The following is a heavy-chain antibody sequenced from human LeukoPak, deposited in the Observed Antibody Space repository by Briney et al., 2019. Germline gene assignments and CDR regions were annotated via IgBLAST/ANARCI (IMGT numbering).Heavy chain of an antibody. D-gene: IGHD6-19*01. Sequence: SETLSLTCTVSGGSISSYYWSWIRQPPGKGLEWIGYIYYSGTTNYNPSLKSRVTISVDTSKNQFSLKLSSVTAADTAVYYCARAVAGHFDYWGQGTLVTNSS. CDR3: ARAVAGHFDY. CDR1: GGSISSYY. J-gene: IGHJ4*02. CDR2: IYYSGTT. V-gene: IGHV4-59*01.